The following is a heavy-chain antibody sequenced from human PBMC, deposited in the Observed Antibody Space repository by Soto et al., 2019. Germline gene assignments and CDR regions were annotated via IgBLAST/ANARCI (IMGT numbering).Heavy chain of an antibody. J-gene: IGHJ4*02. Sequence: SETLSLTCAVSGGSISSSSYYWGWIRQPPGKGLEWIGSIYYSGRIYYNPSLKSRVTMSVDTSKNQFSLNLSSVTAADTAVYYCARFPRTDYHMYYFDYWGQGTLVTVSS. CDR1: GGSISSSSYY. CDR3: ARFPRTDYHMYYFDY. V-gene: IGHV4-39*01. CDR2: IYYSGRI. D-gene: IGHD4-17*01.